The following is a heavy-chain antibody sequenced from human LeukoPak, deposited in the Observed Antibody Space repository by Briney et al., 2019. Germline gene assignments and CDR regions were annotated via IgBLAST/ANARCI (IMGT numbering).Heavy chain of an antibody. CDR2: YIPICGTA. J-gene: IGHJ6*03. CDR1: GGTFSSYA. V-gene: IGHV1-69*05. Sequence: SVKVSCKSSGGTFSSYAFSWVRQPPAQGLGRMGGYIPICGTANYAQKFQGRVTITTDESTSTAYMELSSLRSEDTAVYYWARASGLIREDYDILTGDYYYYMDVWGKVATVTVSS. CDR3: ARASGLIREDYDILTGDYYYYMDV. D-gene: IGHD3-9*01.